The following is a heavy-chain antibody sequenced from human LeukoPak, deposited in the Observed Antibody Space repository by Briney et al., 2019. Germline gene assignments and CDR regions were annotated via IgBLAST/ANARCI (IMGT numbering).Heavy chain of an antibody. J-gene: IGHJ6*03. V-gene: IGHV4-59*08. D-gene: IGHD1-26*01. Sequence: PSETLSLTCTVSGDSLSSYYWSWIRQPPGKGLEWIGNIYYSGSTNYNPSLKSRVTISVDRSKNHFSLKLSSVTAADTAVYYCARRVGPNYYYYYMDVWGKGTTVTVSS. CDR1: GDSLSSYY. CDR2: IYYSGST. CDR3: ARRVGPNYYYYYMDV.